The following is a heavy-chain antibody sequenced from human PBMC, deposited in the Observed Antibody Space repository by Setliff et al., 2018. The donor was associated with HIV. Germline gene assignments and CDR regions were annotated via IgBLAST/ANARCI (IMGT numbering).Heavy chain of an antibody. J-gene: IGHJ5*02. CDR1: GGSISSGGFY. CDR3: ARHGSNWFDP. Sequence: TLSLTCTVSGGSISSGGFYWSWIRQPAGKGLEWIGRIYTGGSTDFNPSLKRRLTISVDTSKNQFYLRLSSVTAADTAVYYCARHGSNWFDPWGQGTQVTVSS. D-gene: IGHD3-10*01. CDR2: IYTGGST. V-gene: IGHV4-61*02.